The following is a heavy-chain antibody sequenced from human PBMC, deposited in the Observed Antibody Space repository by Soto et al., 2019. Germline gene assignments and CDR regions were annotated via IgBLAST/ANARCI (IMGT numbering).Heavy chain of an antibody. CDR1: GFTFSSYG. Sequence: XGSLTLACAASGFTFSSYGKHWVRQAPGKGLEWVAVISYDGSNKYYADSVKGRFTISRDNSKNTLYLQMNSLRAEDTAVYYCAKGGSSSWYLGYWGQGTLVTVSS. J-gene: IGHJ4*02. D-gene: IGHD6-13*01. CDR2: ISYDGSNK. V-gene: IGHV3-30*18. CDR3: AKGGSSSWYLGY.